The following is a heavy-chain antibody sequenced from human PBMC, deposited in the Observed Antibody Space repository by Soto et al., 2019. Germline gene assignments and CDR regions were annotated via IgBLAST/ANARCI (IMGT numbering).Heavy chain of an antibody. CDR2: IIHILGIA. CDR3: ARDAPCSGGSCYATAGY. CDR1: GGTFSSYT. D-gene: IGHD2-15*01. Sequence: QVQLVQSGAEVKKPGSSVKVSCKASGGTFSSYTISWVRQAPGQGLEWMGRIIHILGIANYAQKFQGRVTITADKSTSTAYMELSSLRSEDTAVYYCARDAPCSGGSCYATAGYWGQGTLVTVSS. J-gene: IGHJ4*02. V-gene: IGHV1-69*08.